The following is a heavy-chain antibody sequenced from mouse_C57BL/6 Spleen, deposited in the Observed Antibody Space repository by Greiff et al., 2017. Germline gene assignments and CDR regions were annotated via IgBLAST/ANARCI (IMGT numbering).Heavy chain of an antibody. Sequence: QVQLLQPGAELVRPGSSAKLSCTASGYTFTSYWMHWVKQRPIQGLEWIGNIDPSDSETHYNQKFKDKATLTVDKSSSTAYMQLSSLTSEDSAVYYCARAYSLDYWGQGTTLTVYS. J-gene: IGHJ2*01. CDR2: IDPSDSET. V-gene: IGHV1-52*01. CDR3: ARAYSLDY. D-gene: IGHD2-12*01. CDR1: GYTFTSYW.